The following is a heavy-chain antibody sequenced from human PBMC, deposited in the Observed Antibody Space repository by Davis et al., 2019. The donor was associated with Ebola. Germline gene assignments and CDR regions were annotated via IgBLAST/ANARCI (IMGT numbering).Heavy chain of an antibody. CDR2: IIPIFGTA. CDR1: GGTFSSYA. Sequence: SVKVSCKASGGTFSSYAISWVRQAPGQGLEWMGGIIPIFGTANYAQKFQGRVTITADESTSTAYMELSSLRSEDTAVYYCASWEYSGSSNGDYWGQGTLVTVSS. J-gene: IGHJ4*02. D-gene: IGHD1-26*01. CDR3: ASWEYSGSSNGDY. V-gene: IGHV1-69*13.